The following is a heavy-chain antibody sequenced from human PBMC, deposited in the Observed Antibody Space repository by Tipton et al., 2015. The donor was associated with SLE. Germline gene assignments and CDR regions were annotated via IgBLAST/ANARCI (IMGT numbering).Heavy chain of an antibody. CDR3: ARLSSSGWGLEVALGLGYFDY. CDR1: GGTISSYY. Sequence: TLSLTCIVSGGTISSYYWTWVRQPPGKGLEWIGYISYSGSTNYNPSLKSRVTISLDTSKNQFSLRLSSVSAADTAVYYCARLSSSGWGLEVALGLGYFDYWGQGILVTVSS. V-gene: IGHV4-59*08. CDR2: ISYSGST. D-gene: IGHD2-21*01. J-gene: IGHJ4*02.